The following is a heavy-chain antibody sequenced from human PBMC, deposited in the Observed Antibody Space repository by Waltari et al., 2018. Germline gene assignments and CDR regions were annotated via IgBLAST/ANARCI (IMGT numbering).Heavy chain of an antibody. V-gene: IGHV5-51*01. Sequence: EVQLVQSGAEVKKPGESLKISCEASGHTYNNYWIGWVRQMPGKGLEWMGIINPGESDITYSPSFEGQVTLSVDKSINTAYAQWTSLKASDTAMYYCAWLTTGHTTGWADFRYWGQGTLVTVSS. CDR1: GHTYNNYW. D-gene: IGHD4-4*01. CDR3: AWLTTGHTTGWADFRY. CDR2: INPGESDI. J-gene: IGHJ1*01.